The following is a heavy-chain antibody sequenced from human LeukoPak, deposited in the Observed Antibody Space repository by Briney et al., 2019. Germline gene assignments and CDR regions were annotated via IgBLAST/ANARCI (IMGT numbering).Heavy chain of an antibody. Sequence: GGSLRLSCAASGFTFSNAWMTWVRQAPGKGLECLGRIKSKTDGGTTAYAAPVKGRFTISRDDSRNTLYLQMNSLKTEDTAVYYCSTTTYYDYSDLWGRGSLVTVSS. CDR1: GFTFSNAW. V-gene: IGHV3-15*01. CDR2: IKSKTDGGTT. CDR3: STTTYYDYSDL. D-gene: IGHD3-22*01. J-gene: IGHJ2*01.